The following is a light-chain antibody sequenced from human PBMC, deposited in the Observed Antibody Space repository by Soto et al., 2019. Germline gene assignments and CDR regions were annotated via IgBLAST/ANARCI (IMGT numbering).Light chain of an antibody. Sequence: QSVPTQPAAVSGSPGQSITISCTGTSSDIGAYNYVSWYQQHPGKAPKLLIYEVTNRPSGVSDRFSGSKSGNTASLTISGLQAEDESNYYCNSYSTPSNRVFGTGTKSPS. CDR3: NSYSTPSNRV. CDR2: EVT. J-gene: IGLJ1*01. V-gene: IGLV2-14*01. CDR1: SSDIGAYNY.